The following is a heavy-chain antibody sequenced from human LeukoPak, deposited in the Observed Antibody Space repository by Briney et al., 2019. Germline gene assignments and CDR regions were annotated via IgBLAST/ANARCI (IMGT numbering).Heavy chain of an antibody. V-gene: IGHV4-59*08. CDR1: GGSISSYY. CDR2: IYNSGST. Sequence: ASETLSLTCTVSGGSISSYYWSWIRQPPGKGLEWIGYIYNSGSTKYNPSLESRVTISLDTSTNQLSLKLSSVTAADTAVYYCARGDVDTAMVTPDYWGQGTLVTVSS. J-gene: IGHJ4*02. D-gene: IGHD5-18*01. CDR3: ARGDVDTAMVTPDY.